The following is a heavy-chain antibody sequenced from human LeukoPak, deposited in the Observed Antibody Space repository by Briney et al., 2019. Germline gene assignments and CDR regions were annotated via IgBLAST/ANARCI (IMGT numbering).Heavy chain of an antibody. J-gene: IGHJ4*02. CDR1: GYTFTSYG. D-gene: IGHD3-16*01. CDR2: INAYKGNT. V-gene: IGHV1-18*01. Sequence: GSVKVSCKASGYTFTSYGISWVRQAPGQGLEWMGWINAYKGNTNYAQKLQGRVTMTTDTSTSTAYMELRSLRSDDTAVYYCARAALSDYVWGSYPWYFDYWGQGTLVTVS. CDR3: ARAALSDYVWGSYPWYFDY.